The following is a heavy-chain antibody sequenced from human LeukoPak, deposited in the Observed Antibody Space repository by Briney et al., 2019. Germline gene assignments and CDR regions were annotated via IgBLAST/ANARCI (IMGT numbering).Heavy chain of an antibody. CDR1: GFSVSDNY. V-gene: IGHV3-53*01. CDR2: TYGRGGST. CDR3: ARVLSVSYCDS. D-gene: IGHD2/OR15-2a*01. Sequence: GGSLRLSCGASGFSVSDNYMTWVRQAPGKGLEWVSVTYGRGGSTNYADSVKGRFSISRDNSENTLYLQMNSLRGEDTAVYYCARVLSVSYCDSWGQGTLVTVSS. J-gene: IGHJ4*02.